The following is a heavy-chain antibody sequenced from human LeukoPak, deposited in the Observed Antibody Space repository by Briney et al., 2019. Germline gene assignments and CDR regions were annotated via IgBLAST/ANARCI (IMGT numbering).Heavy chain of an antibody. D-gene: IGHD2-2*01. V-gene: IGHV4-59*01. CDR3: ARGGYCSSSSCWPFDY. J-gene: IGHJ4*02. CDR1: GGSINNYY. CDR2: ILDSGST. Sequence: SETLSLTCTVSGGSINNYYWSWIRQPPGKGLEWIGYILDSGSTNYNPSLKSRVTISVDTSNNQFSLRLSSVTAADTAIYYCARGGYCSSSSCWPFDYWGQGTLVTVSS.